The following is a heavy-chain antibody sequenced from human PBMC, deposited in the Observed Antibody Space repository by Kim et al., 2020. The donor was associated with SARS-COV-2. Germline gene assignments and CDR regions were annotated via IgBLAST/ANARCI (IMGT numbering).Heavy chain of an antibody. D-gene: IGHD2-2*01. V-gene: IGHV4-61*02. CDR1: GGSISSGSYY. CDR3: ARGVVVVPAARWLDYYYYGMDV. Sequence: SETLSLTCTVSGGSISSGSYYWSWIRQPAGKGLEWIGRIYTSGSTNYNPSLKSRVTISVDTSKNQFSLKLSSVTAADTAVYYCARGVVVVPAARWLDYYYYGMDVWGQGTTVTVSS. J-gene: IGHJ6*02. CDR2: IYTSGST.